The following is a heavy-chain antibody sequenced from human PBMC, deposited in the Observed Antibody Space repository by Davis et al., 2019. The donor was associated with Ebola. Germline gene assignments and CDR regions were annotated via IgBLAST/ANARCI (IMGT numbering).Heavy chain of an antibody. V-gene: IGHV4-34*01. J-gene: IGHJ4*02. Sequence: SETLSLTCAVYGGPFSGYYWSWIRQPPGKGLEWIGEINHSGSTNYNPSLKSRVTISVDTSKNQFSLKLSSVTAADTAVYYCARGRWLAKQFDYWGQGTLVTVSS. CDR3: ARGRWLAKQFDY. CDR2: INHSGST. D-gene: IGHD6-19*01. CDR1: GGPFSGYY.